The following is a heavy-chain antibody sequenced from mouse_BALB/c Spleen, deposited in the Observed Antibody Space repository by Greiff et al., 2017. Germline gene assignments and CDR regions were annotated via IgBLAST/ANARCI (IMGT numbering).Heavy chain of an antibody. CDR3: ARAPYYYGSSLYYYAMDY. V-gene: IGHV5-17*02. CDR1: GFTFSSFG. J-gene: IGHJ4*01. D-gene: IGHD1-1*01. Sequence: EVKLVESGGGLVQPGGSRKLSCAASGFTFSSFGMHWVRQAPEKGLEWVAYISSGSSTIYYADTVKGRFTISRDNPKNTLFLQMTSLRSEDTAMYYCARAPYYYGSSLYYYAMDYWGQGTSVTVSS. CDR2: ISSGSSTI.